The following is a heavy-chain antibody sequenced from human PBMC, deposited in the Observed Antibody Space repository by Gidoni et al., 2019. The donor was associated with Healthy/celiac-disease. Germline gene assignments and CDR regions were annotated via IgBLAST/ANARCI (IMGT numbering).Heavy chain of an antibody. CDR3: ARIGGVIGRFDY. V-gene: IGHV4-39*01. Sequence: QLQLQESGPGRVKPSETLSLTCTVSGGSFSSSSYYWCWIRQPPGKGLEWIGSIYYSGCTYYNPSLKSGVTISVDTSKNQFSLKLSSVTAADTAVYYCARIGGVIGRFDYWGQGTLVTVSS. CDR1: GGSFSSSSYY. J-gene: IGHJ4*02. D-gene: IGHD3-16*02. CDR2: IYYSGCT.